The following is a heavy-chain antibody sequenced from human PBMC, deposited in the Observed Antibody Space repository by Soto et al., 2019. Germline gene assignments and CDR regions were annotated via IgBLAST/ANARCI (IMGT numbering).Heavy chain of an antibody. CDR1: GVTLSSYW. Sequence: PGGSLRLSCAASGVTLSSYWMSGVRQAPGRGLEGVANINEDGGRKYYVDSVKGRFTISRDNAKNSLSLQMNSLRADDTGVYYCARGSGSSSSWGQGALVTVSS. V-gene: IGHV3-7*05. CDR3: ARGSGSSSS. J-gene: IGHJ5*02. CDR2: INEDGGRK. D-gene: IGHD6-6*01.